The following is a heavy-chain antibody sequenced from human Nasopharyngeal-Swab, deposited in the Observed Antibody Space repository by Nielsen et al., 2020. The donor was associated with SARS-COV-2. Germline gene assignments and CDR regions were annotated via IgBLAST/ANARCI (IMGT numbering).Heavy chain of an antibody. D-gene: IGHD3-16*01. CDR1: GDSISTGRYS. CDR2: IYYSGTT. J-gene: IGHJ5*02. V-gene: IGHV4-39*01. Sequence: SETLSLTCAVSGDSISTGRYSWDWIRQPPGKGLEWIGRIYYSGTTYYNPSLKSRVTISVDTSKNQFSLKLNSATAADTAVYYCARWGSWYNWLDPWGQGTQVIVSS. CDR3: ARWGSWYNWLDP.